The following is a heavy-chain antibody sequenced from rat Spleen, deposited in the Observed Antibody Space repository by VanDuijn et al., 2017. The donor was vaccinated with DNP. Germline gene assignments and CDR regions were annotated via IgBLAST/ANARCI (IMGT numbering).Heavy chain of an antibody. J-gene: IGHJ2*01. CDR1: GFTFSNYA. V-gene: IGHV5-29*01. CDR2: IIYDGSTT. CDR3: ATRNYDYNYFDY. D-gene: IGHD1-2*01. Sequence: EVQLMESGGGLVQPGRSLKLSCAASGFTFSNYAMAWVRQAPTKGLEWVATIIYDGSTTYYRDSVKGRFTISRDNAKSTLYLQMDSLRSEDTATYYCATRNYDYNYFDYWGQGVMVTVSS.